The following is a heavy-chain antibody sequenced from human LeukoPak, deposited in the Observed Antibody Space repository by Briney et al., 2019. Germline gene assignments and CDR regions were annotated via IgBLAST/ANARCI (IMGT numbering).Heavy chain of an antibody. CDR1: GFSLRTSGMC. CDR3: ARIQRYGPAGYYGMDV. D-gene: IGHD5-18*01. J-gene: IGHJ6*02. V-gene: IGHV2-70*11. Sequence: SGPALVKPTQTLTLTCTFSGFSLRTSGMCVSWIRQPPGKALEWLARIDWDDDKYYSTSLKTRLTISKDTSKNQVVFTMTNMDPVDTATYYCARIQRYGPAGYYGMDVWGQGTTVTVSS. CDR2: IDWDDDK.